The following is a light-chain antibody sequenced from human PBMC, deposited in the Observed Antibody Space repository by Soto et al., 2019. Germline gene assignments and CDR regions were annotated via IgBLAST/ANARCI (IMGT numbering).Light chain of an antibody. CDR1: SSNIGKNY. CDR3: GAWYTHLSVVL. CDR2: DNY. J-gene: IGLJ2*01. Sequence: QSVLTQPPSVSAAPGQEVTISCSGSSSNIGKNYVSWYQQLPGTAPKLLIYDNYKRPSGTPDRFSGSKSGTSATLGITGLQDGDEANYYCGAWYTHLSVVLVGGGTKLAVL. V-gene: IGLV1-51*01.